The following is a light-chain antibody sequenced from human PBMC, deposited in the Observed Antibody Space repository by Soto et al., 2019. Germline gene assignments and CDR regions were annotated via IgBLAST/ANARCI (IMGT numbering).Light chain of an antibody. CDR3: QQSYTTPWT. CDR1: QSISSY. J-gene: IGKJ1*01. CDR2: AAS. Sequence: DIQMTQSPSSLSASVGDRVTITSRASQSISSYLNWYQQKPGKAPKFLIYAASSLESGVPSRFSGSGSGTDFTLTISSLQPEDFATYYCQQSYTTPWTFGQGTKVDIK. V-gene: IGKV1-39*01.